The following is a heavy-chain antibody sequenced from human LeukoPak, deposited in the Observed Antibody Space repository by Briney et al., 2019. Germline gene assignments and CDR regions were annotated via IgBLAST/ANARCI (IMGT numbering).Heavy chain of an antibody. V-gene: IGHV1-46*01. Sequence: ASVKVSCKAPGYIFTNHFVHWVRQAPGQGLQWMGIISPSGDTTTYAQKFVGRVTLTRDTSTSTVYLDLRSLESEDTALYYCVRAGDQYFGVWGQGIQVTVSS. CDR3: VRAGDQYFGV. D-gene: IGHD3-9*01. J-gene: IGHJ4*02. CDR1: GYIFTNHF. CDR2: ISPSGDTT.